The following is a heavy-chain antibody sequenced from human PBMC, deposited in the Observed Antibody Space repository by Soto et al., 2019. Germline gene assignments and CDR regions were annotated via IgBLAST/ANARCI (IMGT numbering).Heavy chain of an antibody. V-gene: IGHV4-59*08. CDR1: GGSISRYY. J-gene: IGHJ4*02. CDR2: IYYSGST. Sequence: PSETLSLTCTVSGGSISRYYWSWIRQPPGKGLEWIGHIYYSGSTNYNPSLKSRVTMSVDTSKNQFSLKLSPVTAADTAVYYCARQEGYSSGWYPFDYWGQGTLVTVSS. CDR3: ARQEGYSSGWYPFDY. D-gene: IGHD6-19*01.